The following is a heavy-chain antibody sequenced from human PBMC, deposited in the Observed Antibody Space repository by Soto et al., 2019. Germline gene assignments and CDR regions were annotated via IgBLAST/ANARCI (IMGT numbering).Heavy chain of an antibody. J-gene: IGHJ5*02. CDR3: ARGGGSGIWSWFDP. D-gene: IGHD6-13*01. Sequence: AASVKVSCKASGYTFTDYYMHWVRQAPGQGLEWMGWINPNSGGTDYAQNFQGRIIMTRDTSISTAYMDLSRLTSDDTAVYYCARGGGSGIWSWFDPWGQGTLVTVSS. V-gene: IGHV1-2*02. CDR2: INPNSGGT. CDR1: GYTFTDYY.